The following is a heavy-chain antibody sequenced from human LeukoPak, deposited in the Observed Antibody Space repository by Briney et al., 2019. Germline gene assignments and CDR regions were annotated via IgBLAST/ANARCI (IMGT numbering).Heavy chain of an antibody. J-gene: IGHJ4*02. CDR1: GFTFSSYA. CDR2: ISGSGSST. Sequence: GGSLRLSCAASGFTFSSYAMSWVRQAPGRGLEWVSSISGSGSSTYYADSVKGRFTISRDNSKNTLYLQMDSLRIEDTAEYYCAKGNSARSGSYYGDYWGQGTLVTVSS. D-gene: IGHD1-26*01. V-gene: IGHV3-23*01. CDR3: AKGNSARSGSYYGDY.